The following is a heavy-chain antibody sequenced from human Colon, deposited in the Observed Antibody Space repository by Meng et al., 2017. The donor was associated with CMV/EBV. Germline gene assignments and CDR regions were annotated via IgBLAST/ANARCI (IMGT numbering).Heavy chain of an antibody. J-gene: IGHJ4*02. CDR2: IYPADSDT. Sequence: YSFIGYWHAWVRQPPGKGLEWLGVIYPADSDTRYSPSFQGQVTISADKSINTAYLQWTSLKASDTAMYYCARPPYYSSSSAPYFDEWGQGTLVTVSS. D-gene: IGHD6-6*01. CDR3: ARPPYYSSSSAPYFDE. V-gene: IGHV5-51*01. CDR1: YSFIGYW.